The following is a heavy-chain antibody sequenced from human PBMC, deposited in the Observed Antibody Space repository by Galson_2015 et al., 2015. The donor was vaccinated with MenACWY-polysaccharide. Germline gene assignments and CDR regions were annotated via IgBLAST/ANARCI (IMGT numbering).Heavy chain of an antibody. CDR1: GFTVSSNY. J-gene: IGHJ4*02. CDR2: IYSGGST. D-gene: IGHD3-16*01. V-gene: IGHV3-66*02. CDR3: ARDGGGAKTRGWQGAVDY. Sequence: SLRLSCAASGFTVSSNYLSWVRPAPGKGLECVSVIYSGGSTFYADSVKGRFTISRDNSKNTLYLQMKRLRAGDTAVYYCARDGGGAKTRGWQGAVDYWGQGPLVPVSS.